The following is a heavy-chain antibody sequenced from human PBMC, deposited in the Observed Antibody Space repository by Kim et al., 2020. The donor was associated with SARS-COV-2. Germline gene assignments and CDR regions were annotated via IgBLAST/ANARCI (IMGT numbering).Heavy chain of an antibody. V-gene: IGHV1-46*01. J-gene: IGHJ4*02. D-gene: IGHD1-26*01. CDR2: RST. CDR3: ALGGYHDY. Sequence: RSTSYAQKCQGRVTTTRDTSTLPVYMELSSLRSEDTAVYYCALGGYHDYWGQGTLVTVSS.